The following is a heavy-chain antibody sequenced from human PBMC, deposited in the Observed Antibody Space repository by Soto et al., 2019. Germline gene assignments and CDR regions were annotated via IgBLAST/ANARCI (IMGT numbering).Heavy chain of an antibody. CDR3: ARSQGSFSFFGVTHHGMDV. D-gene: IGHD3-3*01. V-gene: IGHV2-70*11. Sequence: SGPTLVNPTQTLTLTCTFSGFSLSTSGMCVTWIRQPPGKALEWLARIDWDDDKYYTTSLKTRLTISKDTSKNQVVLTMTNMDPVDTATYYCARSQGSFSFFGVTHHGMDVLGQAPTVTGPS. CDR2: IDWDDDK. J-gene: IGHJ6*02. CDR1: GFSLSTSGMC.